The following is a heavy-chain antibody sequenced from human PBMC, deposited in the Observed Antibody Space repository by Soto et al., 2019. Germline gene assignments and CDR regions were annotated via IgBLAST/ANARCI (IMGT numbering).Heavy chain of an antibody. CDR3: ARMASAGTLNWFDP. D-gene: IGHD6-13*01. J-gene: IGHJ5*02. Sequence: ASVKVSCKASGYSFINFDISWVRQAAGQGPEWLGWMNPGSGKTGYTSKFQGRVAMTRDASTAASHLDLTSLTSDDTAVYYCARMASAGTLNWFDPWGPGTLVTVSS. CDR2: MNPGSGKT. V-gene: IGHV1-8*02. CDR1: GYSFINFD.